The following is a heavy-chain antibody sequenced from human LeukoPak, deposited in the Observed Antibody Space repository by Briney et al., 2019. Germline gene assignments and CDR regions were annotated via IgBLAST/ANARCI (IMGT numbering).Heavy chain of an antibody. CDR2: IRYDGSNK. CDR3: ASAGSSTSSYYYYYMDV. J-gene: IGHJ6*03. CDR1: GFTFSNYA. D-gene: IGHD2-2*01. Sequence: PGGSLRLSCAASGFTFSNYAMHWVRQAPGKGLEWVAFIRYDGSNKYYTDSVKGRFTISRDNSKNTLYLQMNSLRAEDTAVYYCASAGSSTSSYYYYYMDVWGKGTTVTVSS. V-gene: IGHV3-30*02.